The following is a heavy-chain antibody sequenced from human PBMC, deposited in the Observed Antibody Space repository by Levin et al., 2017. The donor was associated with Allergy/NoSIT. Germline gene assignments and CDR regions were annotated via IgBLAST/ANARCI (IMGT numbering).Heavy chain of an antibody. CDR1: GGSISSGGYS. Sequence: SETLSLTFAVSGGSISSGGYSWSWIRQPPGKGLEWIVNIYLSGSTYYNPSLKSRVTISVDRSKNQFSLNLSSVPAADTAVYYCARVAGYSYGYYFDYWGQGNLVTVSS. D-gene: IGHD5-18*01. CDR2: IYLSGST. CDR3: ARVAGYSYGYYFDY. J-gene: IGHJ4*02. V-gene: IGHV4-30-2*01.